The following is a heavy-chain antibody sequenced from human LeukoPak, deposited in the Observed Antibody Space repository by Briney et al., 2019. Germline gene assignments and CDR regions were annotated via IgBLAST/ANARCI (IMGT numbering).Heavy chain of an antibody. Sequence: SQTLSLTCAVTGGSVSGSGYAWNWFRQPPGKGLEWIAYIFHSGSTSSNPPLKSRVTISLDRSKNHFSLNLTSVTAADTAVYYCASGRTYRHPFDSWGQGALVTVSS. CDR3: ASGRTYRHPFDS. D-gene: IGHD3-16*02. V-gene: IGHV4-30-2*01. CDR2: IFHSGST. CDR1: GGSVSGSGYA. J-gene: IGHJ4*02.